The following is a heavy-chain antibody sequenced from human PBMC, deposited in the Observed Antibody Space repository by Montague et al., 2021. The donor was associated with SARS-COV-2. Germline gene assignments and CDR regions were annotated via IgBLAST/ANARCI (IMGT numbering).Heavy chain of an antibody. D-gene: IGHD2-21*02. CDR3: ARAYGGGDCYFYWYFDL. V-gene: IGHV6-1*01. J-gene: IGHJ2*01. CDR1: GDSVSSNIAT. Sequence: CAISGDSVSSNIATWNWIRQSPSRGLEWLGRTYYRSRWYNDYAVSVESRVIINPATSNNRISLQLNSVTPEDTAVYYCARAYGGGDCYFYWYFDLWGRGTLVTVSS. CDR2: TYYRSRWYN.